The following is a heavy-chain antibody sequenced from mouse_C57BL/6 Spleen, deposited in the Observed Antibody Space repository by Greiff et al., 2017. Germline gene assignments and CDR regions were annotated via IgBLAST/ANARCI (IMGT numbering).Heavy chain of an antibody. V-gene: IGHV3-6*01. CDR2: ISYDGSN. CDR1: GYSITSGYY. Sequence: DVQLQESGPGLVKPSQSLSLTCSVTGYSITSGYYWNWIRQFPGNKLEWMGYISYDGSNNYNPSLKNRISITRDTSKNQFFLKLNSVTTEDTATYYCAKNGRGYFDVWGTGTTVTVSS. CDR3: AKNGRGYFDV. D-gene: IGHD1-1*01. J-gene: IGHJ1*03.